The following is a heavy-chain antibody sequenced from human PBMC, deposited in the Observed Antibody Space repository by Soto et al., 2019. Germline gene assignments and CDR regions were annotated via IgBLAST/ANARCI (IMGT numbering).Heavy chain of an antibody. V-gene: IGHV4-30-4*01. CDR3: ARNRVVPAARVDY. J-gene: IGHJ4*02. CDR1: GVSISSGDYY. D-gene: IGHD2-2*01. Sequence: SETLSLTCTVSGVSISSGDYYWSWIRQPPGKGLEWIGYIYYSGSTYYNPSLQSRVTISVDASKNQFSLKLSSVTASDTAVYYCARNRVVPAARVDYWGPGTLVTVFS. CDR2: IYYSGST.